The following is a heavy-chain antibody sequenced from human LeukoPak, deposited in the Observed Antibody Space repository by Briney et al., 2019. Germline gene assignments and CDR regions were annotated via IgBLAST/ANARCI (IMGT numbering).Heavy chain of an antibody. CDR3: ARGISCSGGSCYSGGSDY. CDR1: GYTFTGYY. J-gene: IGHJ4*02. D-gene: IGHD2-15*01. V-gene: IGHV1-2*02. CDR2: INPNSGGT. Sequence: ASVKVSCKAPGYTFTGYYMHWVRQAPGQGLEWMGWINPNSGGTNYAQKFQGRVTMTRDTSISTAYMELSRLRSDDTAVYYCARGISCSGGSCYSGGSDYWGQGTLVTVSS.